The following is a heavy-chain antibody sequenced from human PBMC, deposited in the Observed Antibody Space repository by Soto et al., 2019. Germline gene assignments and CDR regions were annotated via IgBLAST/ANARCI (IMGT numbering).Heavy chain of an antibody. Sequence: EVQLVESGGGLVQPAGSLRLSCAASGFTFSSYWIHWVRQAPGKGLVWVSRINSDGSGTYYADSVKGRFTISRDNAKNTLYLQMNSLRAEDTAVYYCTNWFDPWGQGTLVTVSS. CDR1: GFTFSSYW. CDR2: INSDGSGT. J-gene: IGHJ5*02. CDR3: TNWFDP. V-gene: IGHV3-74*01.